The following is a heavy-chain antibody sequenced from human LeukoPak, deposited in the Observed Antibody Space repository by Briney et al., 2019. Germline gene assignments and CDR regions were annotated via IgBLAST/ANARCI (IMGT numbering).Heavy chain of an antibody. CDR3: ARDAPAGLGYCSSTSCYSYFDY. J-gene: IGHJ4*02. D-gene: IGHD2-2*02. CDR2: IYYSGST. Sequence: NPSETLSHTCTVSGGSISSYYWSWTRQPPGKGLEWIGYIYYSGSTNYNPSLKSRVTISVDTSKNQFSLKLSSVTAADTAVYYCARDAPAGLGYCSSTSCYSYFDYWGQGTLVTVSS. V-gene: IGHV4-59*01. CDR1: GGSISSYY.